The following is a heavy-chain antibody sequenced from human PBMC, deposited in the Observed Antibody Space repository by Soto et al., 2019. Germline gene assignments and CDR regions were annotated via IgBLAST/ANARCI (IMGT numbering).Heavy chain of an antibody. CDR3: ARVLAYCGGDCYSDAFDI. CDR1: GFTFSSYW. Sequence: GESLKISCAASGFTFSSYWMHWVRQAPGKGLVWVSRINSDGSSTSYADSVKGRFTISRDNAKNTLYLQMNSLRAEDTAVYYCARVLAYCGGDCYSDAFDIWGQGTMVTVSS. J-gene: IGHJ3*02. CDR2: INSDGSST. D-gene: IGHD2-21*02. V-gene: IGHV3-74*01.